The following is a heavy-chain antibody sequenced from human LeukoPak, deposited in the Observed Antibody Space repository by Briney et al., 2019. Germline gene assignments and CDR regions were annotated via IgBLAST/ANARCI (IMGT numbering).Heavy chain of an antibody. J-gene: IGHJ3*02. CDR3: ARPDSSSWDLGAFDI. Sequence: GESLKISCKASGYRFTTDYIGWVRQMPGKGLEWMGIIYPDDSETNYSPSFQGQVSMSVDKSITTAYLQWSSLKASDTAIYYCARPDSSSWDLGAFDIWGQGTMVTVSS. V-gene: IGHV5-51*01. CDR1: GYRFTTDY. CDR2: IYPDDSET. D-gene: IGHD6-13*01.